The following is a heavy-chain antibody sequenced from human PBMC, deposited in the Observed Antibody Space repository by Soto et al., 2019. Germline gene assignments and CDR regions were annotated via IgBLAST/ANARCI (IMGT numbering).Heavy chain of an antibody. CDR3: ARDTYGDNGQVLDY. J-gene: IGHJ4*02. CDR2: INPSGGST. V-gene: IGHV1-46*01. D-gene: IGHD4-17*01. Sequence: XXVKVSCKASGYTFTSYYMHWVRHAPGQGLEWMGIINPSGGSTSYAQKFQGRVTMTRDTSTSTVYMELSSLRHEDTAVYYCARDTYGDNGQVLDYWGQGTLVTVSS. CDR1: GYTFTSYY.